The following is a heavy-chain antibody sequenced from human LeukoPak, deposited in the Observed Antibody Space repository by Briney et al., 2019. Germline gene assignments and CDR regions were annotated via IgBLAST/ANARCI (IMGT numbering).Heavy chain of an antibody. D-gene: IGHD2-2*01. V-gene: IGHV1-18*01. Sequence: ASVKVSCKASGYTFTSYGIIWVRQAPGQGLEWMGWISAYNGNTNYAQKLQGRVTMTTDTSTSTAYMELRSLRSDDTAVYYCARDLGVACSSTSCYLGYYYYYGMDVWGQGTTVTVSS. CDR2: ISAYNGNT. CDR3: ARDLGVACSSTSCYLGYYYYYGMDV. CDR1: GYTFTSYG. J-gene: IGHJ6*02.